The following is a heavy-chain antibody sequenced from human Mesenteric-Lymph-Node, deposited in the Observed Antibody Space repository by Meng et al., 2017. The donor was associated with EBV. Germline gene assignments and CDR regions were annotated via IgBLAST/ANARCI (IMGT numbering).Heavy chain of an antibody. D-gene: IGHD1-26*01. Sequence: QITLKESGPTLVKPTQPLTLTCTFSGFSLSTSGVGVGWIRQPPGKALEWLALIYWDDDKRYSPSLKSRLTITKDTSKNQVVLTMTNMDPVDTATYYCARRPYSWNFDFWGQGTLVTVSS. CDR3: ARRPYSWNFDF. CDR2: IYWDDDK. CDR1: GFSLSTSGVG. V-gene: IGHV2-5*02. J-gene: IGHJ4*02.